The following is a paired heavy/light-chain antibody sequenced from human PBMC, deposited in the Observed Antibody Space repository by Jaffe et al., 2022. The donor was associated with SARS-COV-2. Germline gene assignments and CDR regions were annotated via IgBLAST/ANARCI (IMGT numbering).Light chain of an antibody. CDR2: DAS. CDR3: QQRSNWPEVT. V-gene: IGKV3-11*01. Sequence: EIVLTQSPATLSLSPGERATLSCRASQSVSSYLAWYQQKPGQAPRLLIYDASNRATGIPARFSGSGSGTDFTLTISSLEPEDFAVYYCQQRSNWPEVTFGPGTKVDIK. J-gene: IGKJ3*01. CDR1: QSVSSY.
Heavy chain of an antibody. D-gene: IGHD5-18*01. Sequence: QLQLQESGPGLVKPSETLSLTCTVSGGSISSSSYYWGWIRQPPGKGLEWIGSIYYSGSTYYNPSLKSRVTISVDTSKNQFSLKLSSVTAADTAVYYCARHPLRGYSYGYGAGDFDYWGQGTLVTVSS. CDR2: IYYSGST. CDR3: ARHPLRGYSYGYGAGDFDY. J-gene: IGHJ4*02. V-gene: IGHV4-39*01. CDR1: GGSISSSSYY.